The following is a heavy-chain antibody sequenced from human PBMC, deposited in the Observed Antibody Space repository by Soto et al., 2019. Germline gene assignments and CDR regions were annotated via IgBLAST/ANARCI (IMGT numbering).Heavy chain of an antibody. Sequence: EVQLLESGGGLVQPGGSLRLYCAASEFTFSSYAMSWVRQAPGKGLEWVSAISGSGGSTYYADSVKGRFTISRDNSKNTLYLQMNSLRAEDTAVYYCAKGGGGYSSSWYEGYFDYWGQGTLVTVSS. D-gene: IGHD6-13*01. CDR3: AKGGGGYSSSWYEGYFDY. J-gene: IGHJ4*02. V-gene: IGHV3-23*01. CDR2: ISGSGGST. CDR1: EFTFSSYA.